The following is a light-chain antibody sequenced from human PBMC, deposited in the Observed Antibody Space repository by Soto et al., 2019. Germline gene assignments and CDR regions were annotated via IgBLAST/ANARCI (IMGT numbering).Light chain of an antibody. V-gene: IGKV3-20*01. CDR3: QPYGSSPFT. Sequence: EIVLTQSPGTLSLSRVERATLSCRASQSVSSGYLAWYQQKPGQAPRLLIYGASSRATGIPDRFSGSGSGTDFTLTISRLEPEDFAVYYCQPYGSSPFTFGPGTKVDIK. CDR2: GAS. CDR1: QSVSSGY. J-gene: IGKJ3*01.